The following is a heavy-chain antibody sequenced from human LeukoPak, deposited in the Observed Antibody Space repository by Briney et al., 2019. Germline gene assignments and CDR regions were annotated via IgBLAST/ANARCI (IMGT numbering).Heavy chain of an antibody. CDR1: GFNFNTYW. D-gene: IGHD6-19*01. J-gene: IGHJ4*02. Sequence: GGSLRLSCAASGFNFNTYWMSWVRQAPGKGLEWVANIKFDGSEEYYVDSVKGRFTISRDNAKNSLYLQMNSLRAEDAAVYYCAKDRPGIAVAGTVFDYWGQGTLVTVSS. CDR3: AKDRPGIAVAGTVFDY. CDR2: IKFDGSEE. V-gene: IGHV3-7*01.